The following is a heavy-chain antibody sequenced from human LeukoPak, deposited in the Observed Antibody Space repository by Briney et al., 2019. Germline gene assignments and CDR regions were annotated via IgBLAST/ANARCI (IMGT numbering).Heavy chain of an antibody. CDR1: GFTFDNYA. J-gene: IGHJ3*02. V-gene: IGHV3-43*02. D-gene: IGHD3-22*01. CDR2: ISGDGGST. Sequence: GGSLRLSCAASGFTFDNYAMRWVRQVPGKGLEWVSLISGDGGSTYYPDSVKGRFTISRDNSKNSLYLQMNSLRTEDTALYYCAKDIGADYYYDSSGYFIWGQGTMVTVSS. CDR3: AKDIGADYYYDSSGYFI.